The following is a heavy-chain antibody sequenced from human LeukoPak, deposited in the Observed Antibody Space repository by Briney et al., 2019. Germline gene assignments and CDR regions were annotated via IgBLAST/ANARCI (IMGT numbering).Heavy chain of an antibody. D-gene: IGHD6-19*01. CDR1: GFTVNNNY. Sequence: GSLRFSCAASGFTVNNNYMTWVRQAPGQGLEWVSVIYRDDTTYYTGSVKGRFTISRANSKDTLYLQMNSLRAEDTAVYYCARNTAVVFDPWGQGIPVTVSS. J-gene: IGHJ5*02. V-gene: IGHV3-66*02. CDR3: ARNTAVVFDP. CDR2: IYRDDTT.